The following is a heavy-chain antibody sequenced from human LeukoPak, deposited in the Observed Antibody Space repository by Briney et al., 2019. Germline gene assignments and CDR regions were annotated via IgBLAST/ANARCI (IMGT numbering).Heavy chain of an antibody. CDR3: AKASHYDNSGYQYYFDY. CDR1: GFTFSSYS. D-gene: IGHD3-22*01. Sequence: PGGSLRLSCAASGFTFSSYSMNWVRQAPGKGLNWVSAISGSGGSTYYADSVKGRFTISRDNSKNTLYLQVNSLRAEDTAVYYCAKASHYDNSGYQYYFDYWGQGTLVTVSS. V-gene: IGHV3-23*01. J-gene: IGHJ4*02. CDR2: ISGSGGST.